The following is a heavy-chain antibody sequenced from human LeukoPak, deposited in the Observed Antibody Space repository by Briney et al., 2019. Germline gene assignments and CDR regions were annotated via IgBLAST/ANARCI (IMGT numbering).Heavy chain of an antibody. CDR3: AKAARSSVAGFFLDL. J-gene: IGHJ2*01. V-gene: IGHV3-23*01. D-gene: IGHD6-19*01. CDR2: ITGSGRST. CDR1: GFTFSSYA. Sequence: GGSLRLSCAASGFTFSSYALSWVRQAPGKGLGWVSAITGSGRSTYYADSVKGRFTISRDNPKNTLYLQMNSLRVEDTAVYYCAKAARSSVAGFFLDLWGRGTLVTVSS.